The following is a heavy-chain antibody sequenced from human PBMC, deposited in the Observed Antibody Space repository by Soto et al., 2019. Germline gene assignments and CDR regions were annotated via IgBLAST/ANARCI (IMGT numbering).Heavy chain of an antibody. V-gene: IGHV3-7*01. CDR1: GFTFSSYW. CDR3: ARKLIVVVPAAMERDYCYMDV. Sequence: GSLRLSCAASGFTFSSYWMSWVRQAPGKGLEWVANIKQDGSEKYYVDSVKGRFTISRDNAKNSLYLQMNSLRAEDTAVYYCARKLIVVVPAAMERDYCYMDVWGKGTTVTVSS. J-gene: IGHJ6*03. D-gene: IGHD2-2*01. CDR2: IKQDGSEK.